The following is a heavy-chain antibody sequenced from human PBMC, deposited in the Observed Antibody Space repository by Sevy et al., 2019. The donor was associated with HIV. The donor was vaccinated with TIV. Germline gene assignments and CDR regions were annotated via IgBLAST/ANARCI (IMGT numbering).Heavy chain of an antibody. CDR3: AGVYCSGGSCYSLAD. CDR2: ISPFNGDT. D-gene: IGHD2-15*01. Sequence: ASVKVSCQASGYTFTSYRIYWVRQAPGQGLEWMGWISPFNGDTNYAQKLQGRVTMITDTSTNTAYMERRSLGSDETAVYYCAGVYCSGGSCYSLADWGQGTLVTVSS. CDR1: GYTFTSYR. J-gene: IGHJ4*02. V-gene: IGHV1-18*01.